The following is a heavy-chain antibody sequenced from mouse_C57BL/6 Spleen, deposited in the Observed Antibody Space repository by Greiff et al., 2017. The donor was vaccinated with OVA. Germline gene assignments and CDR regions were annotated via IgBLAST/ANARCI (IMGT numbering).Heavy chain of an antibody. V-gene: IGHV1-18*01. Sequence: VQLQQSGPELVKPGASVKIPCKASGYTFTDYNMDWVKQSHGKSLEWIGDINPNNGGTIYNQKFKGKATLTVDKSSSTAYMELRSLTSEDTAVYYCARNYYGIWYFDVWGTGTTVTVSS. CDR3: ARNYYGIWYFDV. CDR1: GYTFTDYN. J-gene: IGHJ1*03. CDR2: INPNNGGT. D-gene: IGHD1-1*01.